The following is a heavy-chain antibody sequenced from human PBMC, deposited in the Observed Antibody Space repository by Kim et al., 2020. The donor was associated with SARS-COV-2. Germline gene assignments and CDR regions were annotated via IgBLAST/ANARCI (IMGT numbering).Heavy chain of an antibody. CDR2: IYYSGCT. CDR3: ARITYYDILTGYRGYYFDY. CDR1: GGSISSYY. D-gene: IGHD3-9*01. V-gene: IGHV4-59*08. Sequence: SETLSLTCTVSGGSISSYYWSWIRQPPGKGLEWIGYIYYSGCTHYNPSLKSRVTISVDTSKNQFSLKLSSVTAADTAVYYCARITYYDILTGYRGYYFDYWGQGTLVTVSA. J-gene: IGHJ4*02.